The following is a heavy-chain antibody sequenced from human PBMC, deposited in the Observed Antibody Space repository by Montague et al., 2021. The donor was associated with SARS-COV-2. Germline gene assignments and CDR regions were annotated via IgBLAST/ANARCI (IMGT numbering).Heavy chain of an antibody. D-gene: IGHD6-25*01. Sequence: SLRLSCSASGFSVSDSYMSWVRQAPGKGPEWVSIIKAGNTYYTDXVKGRFTMSRDNSKNTLSLQMNSLRDEDTAVYYCARGLQQRSNFDYWGQGTLSPSPQ. CDR2: IKAGNT. CDR1: GFSVSDSY. CDR3: ARGLQQRSNFDY. V-gene: IGHV3-53*01. J-gene: IGHJ4*02.